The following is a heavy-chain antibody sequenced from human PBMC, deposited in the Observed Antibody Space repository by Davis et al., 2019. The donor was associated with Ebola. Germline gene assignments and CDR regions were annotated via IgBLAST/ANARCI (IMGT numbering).Heavy chain of an antibody. J-gene: IGHJ3*02. Sequence: PGGSLRLSCTASGFTFDTYAMSWVRRAPGKGLEWVSSISGDGYNTYYADSVRGRFTISRDNSKNTLHLQMDSLRSEDTAIYYCATARGYYFESSGYYRPHAFDMWGQGTMVTVSS. CDR1: GFTFDTYA. V-gene: IGHV3-23*01. CDR2: ISGDGYNT. D-gene: IGHD3-22*01. CDR3: ATARGYYFESSGYYRPHAFDM.